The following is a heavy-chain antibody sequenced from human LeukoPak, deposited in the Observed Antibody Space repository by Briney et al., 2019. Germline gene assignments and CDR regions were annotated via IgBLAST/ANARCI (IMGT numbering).Heavy chain of an antibody. J-gene: IGHJ6*02. V-gene: IGHV4-4*02. D-gene: IGHD3-10*01. CDR2: IFHSGII. CDR1: GGSIITSNW. Sequence: SGTLSLTCGVSGGSIITSNWWSWVRQPPGKGLEWIGEIFHSGIINYNPSLKSRVTISVDKSKNQFSLRLNPVTAADTAVYYCARDPRGVAMVRGASYGMDIWGQGTSVTVSS. CDR3: ARDPRGVAMVRGASYGMDI.